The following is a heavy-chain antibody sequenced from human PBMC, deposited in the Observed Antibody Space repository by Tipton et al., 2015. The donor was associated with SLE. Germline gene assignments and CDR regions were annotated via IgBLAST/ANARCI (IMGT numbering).Heavy chain of an antibody. D-gene: IGHD4-23*01. Sequence: GLVKPSETLSLTCDVHGGSFSGYYWNWIRQSPGKGLEWIGYIYYTGATNYNPSLRSRVTISLDRSKNQFSLKLDSVTADDTAVYYCARSVVTSYYPGMEVWGQGTLVTVS. J-gene: IGHJ6*02. V-gene: IGHV4-59*01. CDR2: IYYTGAT. CDR1: GGSFSGYY. CDR3: ARSVVTSYYPGMEV.